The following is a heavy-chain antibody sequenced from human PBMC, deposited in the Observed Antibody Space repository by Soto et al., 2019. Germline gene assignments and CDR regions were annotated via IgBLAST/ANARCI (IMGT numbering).Heavy chain of an antibody. D-gene: IGHD3-22*01. CDR1: GGTFSSYA. J-gene: IGHJ5*02. V-gene: IGHV1-69*05. CDR2: IIPIFGTA. Sequence: SVKVSCKASGGTFSSYAISWVRQAPGQGLEWMGEIIPIFGTANYAQKFQGRVTITTDESTSTAYMELSSLRSEDTAVYYCARDRGPSSGYYPYWFDPWGQGTLVTVSS. CDR3: ARDRGPSSGYYPYWFDP.